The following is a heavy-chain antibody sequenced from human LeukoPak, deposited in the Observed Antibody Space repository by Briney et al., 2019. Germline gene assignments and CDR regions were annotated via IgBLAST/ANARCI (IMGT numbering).Heavy chain of an antibody. D-gene: IGHD3-22*01. CDR3: ARDGMRYYDSSGYYGFDY. CDR2: INTDGSTT. J-gene: IGHJ4*02. Sequence: PGGSLRLSCAASGFPFSSYWVHWVRQAPGKGLVWVSRINTDGSTTTYADSVKGRLTISRDNAKNTVYLQMNSLRAEDTAVYYCARDGMRYYDSSGYYGFDYWGQGTLVTVSS. CDR1: GFPFSSYW. V-gene: IGHV3-74*01.